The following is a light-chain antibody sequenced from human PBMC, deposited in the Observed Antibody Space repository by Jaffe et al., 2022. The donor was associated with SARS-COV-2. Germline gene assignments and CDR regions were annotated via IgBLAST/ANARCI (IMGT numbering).Light chain of an antibody. CDR1: QDINKY. V-gene: IGKV1-16*02. J-gene: IGKJ5*01. CDR2: AAS. CDR3: QQYHTYPIT. Sequence: DIQMTQSPSSLSASIGDRVTITCRASQDINKYLAWFQQKPGEAPKSLIYAASGLQSGVPSKFSGSGSGTDFTLTISSLQPEDFATYYCQQYHTYPITFGQGTRLEIK.